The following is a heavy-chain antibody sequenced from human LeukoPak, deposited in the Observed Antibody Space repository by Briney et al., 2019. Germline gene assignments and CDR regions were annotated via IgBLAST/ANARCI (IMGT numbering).Heavy chain of an antibody. CDR1: GFTFSSYE. Sequence: PGGSVRLSCAASGFTFSSYEMNWVRQARGKGLEWVSYITSSGSTIYYADSVKGRFTISRDNAKNSLYLQMNSLRAEDTAGYYCAREQPGAYSSSWYGETPGTLDYWGQGTLVTVSS. D-gene: IGHD6-13*01. J-gene: IGHJ4*02. CDR3: AREQPGAYSSSWYGETPGTLDY. V-gene: IGHV3-48*03. CDR2: ITSSGSTI.